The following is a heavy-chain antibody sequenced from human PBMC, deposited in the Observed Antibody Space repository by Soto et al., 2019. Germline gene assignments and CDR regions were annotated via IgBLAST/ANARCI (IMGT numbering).Heavy chain of an antibody. CDR3: AKASSTIAAAGPPYFDY. CDR2: IGGSGAGT. Sequence: GGSLRLSCAASGFTFSSHTMSWVRQAPGKGLDWVSAIGGSGAGTYYAVSVKGRFTISRDNSKNTLYLQMNSLRAEDTAVYYCAKASSTIAAAGPPYFDYWGQGTLVTVSS. J-gene: IGHJ4*02. V-gene: IGHV3-23*01. D-gene: IGHD6-13*01. CDR1: GFTFSSHT.